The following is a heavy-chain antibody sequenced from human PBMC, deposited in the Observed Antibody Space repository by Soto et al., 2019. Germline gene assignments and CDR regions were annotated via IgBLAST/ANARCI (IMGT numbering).Heavy chain of an antibody. V-gene: IGHV3-30-3*01. CDR3: ARDKSPYSSGWHNRHFDY. Sequence: QVQLVESGGGVVQPGRSLRLSCAASGFTFSSYAMHWVRQAPGKGLEWVAVMSYDGSNKYYADSVKGRFTISRDNSKNTLYLQMNSLRDEDTALYYCARDKSPYSSGWHNRHFDYWGQGTLVTVSS. J-gene: IGHJ4*02. CDR2: MSYDGSNK. D-gene: IGHD6-19*01. CDR1: GFTFSSYA.